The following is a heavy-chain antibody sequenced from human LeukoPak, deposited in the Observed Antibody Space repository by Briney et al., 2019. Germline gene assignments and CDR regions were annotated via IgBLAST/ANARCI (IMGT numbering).Heavy chain of an antibody. CDR2: ISYDGSNK. J-gene: IGHJ4*02. V-gene: IGHV3-30*18. CDR1: GFTFSSYG. Sequence: GGSLRLSCAASGFTFSSYGMHWVRQAPGKGLEWVAVISYDGSNKYYADSAKGRFTISRDNSKNTLYLQMNSLRAEDTAVYYCAKASSYSSRPGALDYWGQGTLVTVSS. D-gene: IGHD6-13*01. CDR3: AKASSYSSRPGALDY.